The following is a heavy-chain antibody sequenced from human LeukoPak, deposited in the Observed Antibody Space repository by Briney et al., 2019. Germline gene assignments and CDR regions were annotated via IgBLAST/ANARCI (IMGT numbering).Heavy chain of an antibody. CDR1: GYTFTSYA. V-gene: IGHV1-3*01. CDR3: ASIVAGTYAFDI. J-gene: IGHJ3*02. Sequence: ASVKVSCKASGYTFTSYAMHWVRQAPGQRLEWMGWINAGNGNTKYSQKFQGRVTITRDTSASTAYMELSSLGSEDTAVYYCASIVAGTYAFDIWGQGTMVTVSS. D-gene: IGHD6-19*01. CDR2: INAGNGNT.